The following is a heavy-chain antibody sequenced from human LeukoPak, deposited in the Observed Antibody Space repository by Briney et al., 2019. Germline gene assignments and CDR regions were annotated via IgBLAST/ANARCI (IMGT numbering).Heavy chain of an antibody. CDR2: IYYSGST. Sequence: PSETLSLTCTVSGGSISSSSYYWGWIRQPPGKGLEWIGSIYYSGSTYYNPSLKSRVTISVDTSKSQFSLKLSSVTAADTAVYYCASPLSSGWSESDYWGQGTLVTVSS. CDR3: ASPLSSGWSESDY. V-gene: IGHV4-39*01. CDR1: GGSISSSSYY. J-gene: IGHJ4*02. D-gene: IGHD6-19*01.